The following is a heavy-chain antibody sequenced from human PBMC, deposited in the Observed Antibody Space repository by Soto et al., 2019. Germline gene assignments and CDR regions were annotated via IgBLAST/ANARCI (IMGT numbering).Heavy chain of an antibody. V-gene: IGHV3-53*04. CDR2: IYSGGST. Sequence: GGSLRLSCAASGFTVSSNYMSWVRQAPGKGLEWVSVIYSGGSTYYADSVKGRFTISRHNSKNTPYLQMNSLRAEDTAVYYCARGPYSSSWYYYYYYMDVWGKGTTVTVSS. CDR1: GFTVSSNY. D-gene: IGHD6-13*01. CDR3: ARGPYSSSWYYYYYYMDV. J-gene: IGHJ6*03.